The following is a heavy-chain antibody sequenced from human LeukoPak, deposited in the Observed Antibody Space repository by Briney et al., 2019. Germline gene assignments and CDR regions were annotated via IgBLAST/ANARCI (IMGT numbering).Heavy chain of an antibody. CDR2: INPNSGGT. Sequence: ASVSVSCKASGYTFTGYYMHWVRQPPGQGLEWMGWINPNSGGTNYAQKSPGKVTMTRDTSICTAYMELSRLSSSDTAVDYCSRAAEDTGMDVPGYWGQGTLVTVSS. J-gene: IGHJ4*02. V-gene: IGHV1-2*02. CDR3: SRAAEDTGMDVPGY. CDR1: GYTFTGYY. D-gene: IGHD5-18*01.